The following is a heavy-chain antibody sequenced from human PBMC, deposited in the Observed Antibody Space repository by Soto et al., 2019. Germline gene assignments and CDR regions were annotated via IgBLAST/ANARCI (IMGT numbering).Heavy chain of an antibody. CDR1: GGSFGGYY. CDR2: INHSGST. CDR3: ARTPKVVPAAIYAFDM. Sequence: SETLSLTCAVYGGSFGGYYWSWIRQPPGKGLEWIGEINHSGSTNYNPSLKSRVTISVDTSKNQFSLKLSSVTAADTAVYYCARTPKVVPAAIYAFDMWGKGTMVTVSS. J-gene: IGHJ3*02. D-gene: IGHD2-2*01. V-gene: IGHV4-34*01.